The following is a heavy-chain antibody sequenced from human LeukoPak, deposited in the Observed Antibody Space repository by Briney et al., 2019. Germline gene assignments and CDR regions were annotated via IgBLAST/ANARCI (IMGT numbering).Heavy chain of an antibody. CDR2: IKSKTDGGIK. J-gene: IGHJ4*02. CDR3: ATGRSGYFDS. CDR1: GLTLSNTW. Sequence: PGGSFSFSGAASGLTLSNTWMTWDRQAPGKGLEWVARIKSKTDGGIKDYATPVKGTFTISRDDSENTVYLQMNSLKIEDTAVYYCATGRSGYFDSWGQGTLVFVSS. V-gene: IGHV3-15*01.